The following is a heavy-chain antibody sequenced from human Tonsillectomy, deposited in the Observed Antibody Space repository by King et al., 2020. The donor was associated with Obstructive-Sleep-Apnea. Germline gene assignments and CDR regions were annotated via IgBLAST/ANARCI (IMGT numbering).Heavy chain of an antibody. Sequence: VQLQQWGAELLKPSETLSLTCAVYGGSFSGYYWSWIRQPPGKGLEWIGEINHSGYTTYNPSLKSRVTISADTSKNQFSLKLSSVTAADTAVYYCARVALEYSAGMDVWGQGTPVPVSS. D-gene: IGHD2/OR15-2a*01. J-gene: IGHJ6*02. CDR3: ARVALEYSAGMDV. CDR2: INHSGYT. V-gene: IGHV4-34*01. CDR1: GGSFSGYY.